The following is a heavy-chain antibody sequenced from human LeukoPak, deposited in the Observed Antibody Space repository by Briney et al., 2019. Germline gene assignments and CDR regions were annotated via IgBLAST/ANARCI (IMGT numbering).Heavy chain of an antibody. Sequence: ASETLSLTCTVSGGSISSYYWSWIRQPPGKGLEWIGYIYYSGSTNYNPSLKSRVTISVDTSKNQFSLKLSSVTAADTAVYYCARRGGAWGAAGTWAFDYWGQGTLVTVSS. CDR1: GGSISSYY. CDR3: ARRGGAWGAAGTWAFDY. V-gene: IGHV4-59*01. CDR2: IYYSGST. D-gene: IGHD6-13*01. J-gene: IGHJ4*02.